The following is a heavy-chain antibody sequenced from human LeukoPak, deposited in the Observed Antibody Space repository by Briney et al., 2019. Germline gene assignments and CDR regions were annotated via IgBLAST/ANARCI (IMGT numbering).Heavy chain of an antibody. V-gene: IGHV4-59*01. CDR1: GGSISSYY. J-gene: IGHJ5*02. Sequence: SETLSLTCTVSGGSISSYYWSWIRQPPGKGLEWIGYIYYSGSTNYNPSLKSRVTISVDTSKNQFSLKLSSVTAADTAVYYCARDYYENWFDPWGQGTLVTVSS. D-gene: IGHD3-22*01. CDR3: ARDYYENWFDP. CDR2: IYYSGST.